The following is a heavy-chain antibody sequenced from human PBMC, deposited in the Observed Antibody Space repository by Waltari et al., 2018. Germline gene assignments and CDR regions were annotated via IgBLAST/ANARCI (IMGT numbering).Heavy chain of an antibody. J-gene: IGHJ4*02. CDR2: INHSGTT. Sequence: QVQLQQWGAGLLKPSETLSLTGAVYGGSFSGYYWRWSRQHPGNGLAGIGEINHSGTTDYNPSLKRRVTISVDTSKNQFSLKLSAVTAADTAVYYCARREGIPQRYDFWSGSYTGRFDYWGQGTLVTVSS. V-gene: IGHV4-34*01. CDR1: GGSFSGYY. D-gene: IGHD3-3*01. CDR3: ARREGIPQRYDFWSGSYTGRFDY.